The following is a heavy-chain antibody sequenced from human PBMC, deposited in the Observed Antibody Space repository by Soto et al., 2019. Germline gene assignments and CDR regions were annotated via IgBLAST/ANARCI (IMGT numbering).Heavy chain of an antibody. V-gene: IGHV4-4*07. D-gene: IGHD1-1*01. J-gene: IGHJ5*02. CDR1: GASISGYC. Sequence: SETLSLTCTVSGASISGYCWSWIRKSAGKGLEWIGRIYATGTTDYNPSLKSRVMMSVDTSKKQFSLKLRSVTAADTAVYYCVRDGTKTLRDWFDPWGQGISVTVSS. CDR2: IYATGTT. CDR3: VRDGTKTLRDWFDP.